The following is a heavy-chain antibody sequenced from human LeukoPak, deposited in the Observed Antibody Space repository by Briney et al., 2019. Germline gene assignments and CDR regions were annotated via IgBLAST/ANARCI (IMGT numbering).Heavy chain of an antibody. V-gene: IGHV4-59*01. CDR3: ARSDSSGQRFDY. CDR1: GGSFSGYY. J-gene: IGHJ4*02. D-gene: IGHD3-22*01. CDR2: IYYSGST. Sequence: ASETLSLTCAVYGGSFSGYYWSWIRQPPGKGLEWIGYIYYSGSTNYNPSLKSRVTISVDTSKNQFSLKLSSVTAADTAVYYCARSDSSGQRFDYWGQGTLVTVSS.